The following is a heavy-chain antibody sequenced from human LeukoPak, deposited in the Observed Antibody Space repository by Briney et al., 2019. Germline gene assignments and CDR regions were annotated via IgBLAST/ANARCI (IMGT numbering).Heavy chain of an antibody. Sequence: PGGSLRLSCAASGFTFSSYAMSWVRQAPGKGLEWVSAISGSGGSTYYADSVKGRFTISRDNSKNTLYLQMNSLRAEDTAVYYCAKSGSSSWYYEPFDYWGQGTLVTVSS. CDR1: GFTFSSYA. D-gene: IGHD6-13*01. V-gene: IGHV3-23*01. J-gene: IGHJ4*02. CDR3: AKSGSSSWYYEPFDY. CDR2: ISGSGGST.